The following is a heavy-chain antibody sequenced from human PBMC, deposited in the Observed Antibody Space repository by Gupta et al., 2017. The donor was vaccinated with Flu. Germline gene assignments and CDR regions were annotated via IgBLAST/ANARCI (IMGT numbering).Heavy chain of an antibody. J-gene: IGHJ4*02. CDR1: GGSISSSSHS. D-gene: IGHD2-2*01. CDR3: PVRRVDILVVPAAVFDY. CDR2: IYYSGNT. Sequence: QLHLEESGPGLVKPSETLSLTCTVSGGSISSSSHSWGWIRQPPGKGLEWIGTIYYSGNTYYNSSLKSRVTMSLDTSKNQLSLKLRSVTAADTAMYYCPVRRVDILVVPAAVFDYWGQGALVTVSS. V-gene: IGHV4-39*01.